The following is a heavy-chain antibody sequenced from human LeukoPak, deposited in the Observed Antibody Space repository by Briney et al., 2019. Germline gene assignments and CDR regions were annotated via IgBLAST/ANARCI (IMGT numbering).Heavy chain of an antibody. Sequence: GSLRLSCAASGFIFSNYGMHWVRRAPGKGLEWLSYITGSSSTIYYTDSVKGRFTISRDNAKYSVYLQMNSLRDEDTAVYFCARVRGSRWPIAYFDYWGQGTLVTVSS. D-gene: IGHD6-13*01. V-gene: IGHV3-48*02. CDR3: ARVRGSRWPIAYFDY. J-gene: IGHJ4*02. CDR1: GFIFSNYG. CDR2: ITGSSSTI.